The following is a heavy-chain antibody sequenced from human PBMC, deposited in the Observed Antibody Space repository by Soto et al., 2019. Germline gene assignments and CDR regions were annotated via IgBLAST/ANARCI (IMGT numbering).Heavy chain of an antibody. CDR3: ARERFLKWIDWFDP. D-gene: IGHD3-3*01. Sequence: PSETLSLTCTVSGGSISSYYWSWIRQPPGKGLEWIGYIYYSGSTNYNPSLKSRVTISVDTSKNQFSLKLSSVTAADTAVYYCARERFLKWIDWFDPWGQGTLVTVSS. CDR1: GGSISSYY. CDR2: IYYSGST. V-gene: IGHV4-59*01. J-gene: IGHJ5*02.